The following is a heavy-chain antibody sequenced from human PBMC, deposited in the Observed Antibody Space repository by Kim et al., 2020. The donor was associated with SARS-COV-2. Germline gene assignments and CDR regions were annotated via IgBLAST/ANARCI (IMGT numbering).Heavy chain of an antibody. V-gene: IGHV3-21*06. J-gene: IGHJ4*02. Sequence: IYYAESWKGRFSVSRDNAKNSLYLQMNSLRGEDTAVYFCVRGALPVFDLWGQGILVAVST. CDR3: VRGALPVFDL. CDR2: I.